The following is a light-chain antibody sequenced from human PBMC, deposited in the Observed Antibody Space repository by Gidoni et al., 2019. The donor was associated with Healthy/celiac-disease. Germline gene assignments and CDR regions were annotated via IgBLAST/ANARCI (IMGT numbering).Light chain of an antibody. V-gene: IGKV4-1*01. CDR1: QSVLYSSNNKNY. J-gene: IGKJ2*01. Sequence: DIVRNQSPDSLAVSLGERATVNCKCSQSVLYSSNNKNYLAWYQQKPGQHPKLLIYWASTRESGVPDRFSGSGSGTDFTLTISSLQAEDVAVYYCQQYYSTSYTFGQGTKLEIK. CDR3: QQYYSTSYT. CDR2: WAS.